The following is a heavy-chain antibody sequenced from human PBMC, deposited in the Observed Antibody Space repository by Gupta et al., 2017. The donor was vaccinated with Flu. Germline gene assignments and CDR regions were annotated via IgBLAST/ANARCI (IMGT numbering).Heavy chain of an antibody. CDR1: GYSFTNHY. V-gene: IGHV1-46*01. Sequence: QVQLVQSGAEVKKPGASVKVSCKASGYSFTNHYIHWVRQAPGQGLEWMGIMNPTGGTTDYAQKFQDRVTMTRDTSTGTAYMELGSLRSDDTAIYYCARDIKMVAATYGMDVWGQGTAVTVSS. CDR2: MNPTGGTT. CDR3: ARDIKMVAATYGMDV. D-gene: IGHD2-15*01. J-gene: IGHJ6*01.